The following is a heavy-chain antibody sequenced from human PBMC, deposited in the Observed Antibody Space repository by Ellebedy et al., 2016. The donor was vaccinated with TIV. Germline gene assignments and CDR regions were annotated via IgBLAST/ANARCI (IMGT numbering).Heavy chain of an antibody. CDR2: IYNSGNT. J-gene: IGHJ4*02. CDR1: GASISNYY. Sequence: SETLSLTCTVSGASISNYYWSWIRQPPGKGLEWIGYIYNSGNTYYNPSLKSRVTISLDTSKNQFSLKLNSVTTADTAVYYCARVGDGAPKDWGQGTLVTVSS. CDR3: ARVGDGAPKD. V-gene: IGHV4-59*01. D-gene: IGHD5-24*01.